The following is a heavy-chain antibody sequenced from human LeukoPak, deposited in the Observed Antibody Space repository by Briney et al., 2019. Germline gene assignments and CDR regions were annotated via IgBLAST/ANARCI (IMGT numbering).Heavy chain of an antibody. CDR1: GFTFSSYS. D-gene: IGHD1-26*01. V-gene: IGHV3-21*01. CDR2: ISSSSSYI. CDR3: ARDTTTLPELFDY. J-gene: IGHJ4*02. Sequence: GGSLRLSCAASGFTFSSYSMNWVRQAPGKGLEWVSSISSSSSYIYYADSVKGRFTISRDNAKNSLYLQMNSLRAEDTAVYYCARDTTTLPELFDYWGQGTLVTVSS.